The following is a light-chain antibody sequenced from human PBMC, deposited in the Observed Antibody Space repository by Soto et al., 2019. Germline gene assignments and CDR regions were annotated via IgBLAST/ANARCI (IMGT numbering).Light chain of an antibody. CDR3: QQYNNWPPLT. Sequence: EIVMTQSPATLSVSPGERATLSCRASQSVSSNFAWYQQKPGQAPRLLIYGASTRATGIPARFSGSGSGTEFTLTISSLQSEDFAVYYCQQYNNWPPLTFGGGTKV. V-gene: IGKV3-15*01. CDR1: QSVSSN. CDR2: GAS. J-gene: IGKJ4*01.